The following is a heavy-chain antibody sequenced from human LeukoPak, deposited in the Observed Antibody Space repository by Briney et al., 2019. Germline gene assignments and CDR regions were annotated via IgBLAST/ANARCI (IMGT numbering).Heavy chain of an antibody. CDR2: ISWNSGSI. CDR1: GFTFDDYA. J-gene: IGHJ4*02. Sequence: GGSLRLSCAASGFTFDDYAMHWVWQAPGKGLEWVSGISWNSGSIGYADSVKGRFTISRDNAKNSLYLQMNSLRAEDTALYYCAKGGSSSWYHIDYWGQGTLVTVSS. V-gene: IGHV3-9*01. CDR3: AKGGSSSWYHIDY. D-gene: IGHD6-13*01.